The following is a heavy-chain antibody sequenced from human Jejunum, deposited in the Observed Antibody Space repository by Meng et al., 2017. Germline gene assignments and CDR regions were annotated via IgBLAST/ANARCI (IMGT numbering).Heavy chain of an antibody. CDR2: LSSDGSTT. D-gene: IGHD2-15*01. CDR3: VREWSAYDY. Sequence: VQLVQAGVGLVQPWGSLSLSCAASGFTLSSYWMHWVRQVPGKGLVWVSDLSSDGSTTRYADSVKGRFTISRDSAKNTLFLQMNSLRGDDTAVYYCVREWSAYDYWGQGTLVTVSS. J-gene: IGHJ4*02. CDR1: GFTLSSYW. V-gene: IGHV3-74*01.